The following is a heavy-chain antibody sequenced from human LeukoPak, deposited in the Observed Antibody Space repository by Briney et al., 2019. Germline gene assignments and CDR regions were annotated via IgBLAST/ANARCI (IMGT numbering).Heavy chain of an antibody. D-gene: IGHD2-21*02. Sequence: SETLSLTCTVSGGSISSYYWSWIRQPPGKGLEWIGYIYYSGSTNYNPSLKSRVTISVDTSKNQFSLKLSSVTAADTAVYYCARDGKERRRHIVVVTATPGEYFQHWGQGTLVTVSS. J-gene: IGHJ1*01. CDR3: ARDGKERRRHIVVVTATPGEYFQH. CDR1: GGSISSYY. CDR2: IYYSGST. V-gene: IGHV4-59*12.